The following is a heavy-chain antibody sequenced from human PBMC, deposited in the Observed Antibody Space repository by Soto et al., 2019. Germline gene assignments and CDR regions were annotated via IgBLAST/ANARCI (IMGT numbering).Heavy chain of an antibody. V-gene: IGHV1-69*06. CDR1: GGTFSSYA. D-gene: IGHD3-10*01. J-gene: IGHJ4*02. CDR3: ANYYGSGSYVFDY. Sequence: VASVKVSCKASGGTFSSYAISWVRQAPGQGLEWMGGIIPIFGTANYAQKFQGRVTITADKSTSTAYMELSSLRSEDTAVYYCANYYGSGSYVFDYWGQGTLVTVSS. CDR2: IIPIFGTA.